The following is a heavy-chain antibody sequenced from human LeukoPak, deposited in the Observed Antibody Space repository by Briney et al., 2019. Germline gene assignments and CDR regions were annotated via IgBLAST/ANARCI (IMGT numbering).Heavy chain of an antibody. CDR3: ARHALPGYCSSTSCHENAFDI. J-gene: IGHJ3*02. CDR1: GGSFSDYY. CDR2: INHSGSP. D-gene: IGHD2-2*01. V-gene: IGHV4-34*01. Sequence: SETLSLTCAVYGGSFSDYYWTWIRQPPGKGLEWIGEINHSGSPNNNPSLKSRVSISFDTSKNQFSLKLTSVTAADTAVYYCARHALPGYCSSTSCHENAFDIWGQGTMVTVSS.